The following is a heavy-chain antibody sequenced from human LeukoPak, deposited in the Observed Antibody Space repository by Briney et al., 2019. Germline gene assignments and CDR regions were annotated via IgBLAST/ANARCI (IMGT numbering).Heavy chain of an antibody. D-gene: IGHD6-19*01. V-gene: IGHV3-9*01. Sequence: PGRSLRLSCAASGFTFDDYAMLWVRQAPGKGLEWVSGISWNSGSIGYADSVKGRFTISRDNAKNSLYLQMNSLRAEDTALYYCAKGTTYSSGFDYWGQGTLVTVSS. CDR3: AKGTTYSSGFDY. CDR1: GFTFDDYA. CDR2: ISWNSGSI. J-gene: IGHJ4*02.